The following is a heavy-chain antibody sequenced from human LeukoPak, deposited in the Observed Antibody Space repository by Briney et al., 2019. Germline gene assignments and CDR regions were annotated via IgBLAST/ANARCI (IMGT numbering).Heavy chain of an antibody. CDR2: IKQDGSKK. D-gene: IGHD3-22*01. CDR3: ATPLDYYDTSGYHQGGD. Sequence: PGGSLRLSCAASGFTFSSYWMTWVRQAPGKGLEWVANIKQDGSKKNYVDSVKGRFTISRDNAKNSLYLQMNSLGAEDTAVYYCATPLDYYDTSGYHQGGDWGQGTLVTVSS. V-gene: IGHV3-7*03. CDR1: GFTFSSYW. J-gene: IGHJ4*02.